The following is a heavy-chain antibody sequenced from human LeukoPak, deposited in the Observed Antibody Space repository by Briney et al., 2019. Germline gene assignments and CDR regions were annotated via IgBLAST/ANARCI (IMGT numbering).Heavy chain of an antibody. J-gene: IGHJ4*01. CDR2: IWYDGSNK. CDR1: GFTFSSYG. Sequence: GGSLRLSCAASGFTFSSYGMHWVRQAPGKGLEWVAVIWYDGSNKYYADSVKGRFTISRDNSKNTLYLQMNSLRAEDTAVYYCARDNVLQLSFDYWGQEPWSPSPQ. V-gene: IGHV3-33*01. CDR3: ARDNVLQLSFDY. D-gene: IGHD5-18*01.